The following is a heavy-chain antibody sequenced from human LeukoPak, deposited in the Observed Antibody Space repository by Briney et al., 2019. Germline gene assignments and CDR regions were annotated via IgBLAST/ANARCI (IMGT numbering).Heavy chain of an antibody. Sequence: ASVKVSCKSSGYTFTSYGISWVRQAPGQGLEWMGWISAYNGNTHYAQKLQGRVAMTTDTSTSTAYMELRSLRPDDTAVYYCARGLVVPSGWFDPWGQGTLVTVSS. CDR1: GYTFTSYG. CDR3: ARGLVVPSGWFDP. CDR2: ISAYNGNT. D-gene: IGHD2-15*01. V-gene: IGHV1-18*04. J-gene: IGHJ5*02.